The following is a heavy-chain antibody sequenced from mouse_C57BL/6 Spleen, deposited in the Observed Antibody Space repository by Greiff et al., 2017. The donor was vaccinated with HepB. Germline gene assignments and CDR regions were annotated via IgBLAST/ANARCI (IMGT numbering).Heavy chain of an antibody. J-gene: IGHJ1*03. CDR1: GYSITSGYY. Sequence: EVQVVESGPGLVKPSQSLSLTCPVTGYSITSGYYWNWIRQFPGNKLEWMGYISYDGSNNYNPSLKNRISITRDTSKNQFFLKLNSVTTEDTATYYCARDDYWYFDVWGTGTTVTVSS. V-gene: IGHV3-6*01. CDR2: ISYDGSN. CDR3: ARDDYWYFDV.